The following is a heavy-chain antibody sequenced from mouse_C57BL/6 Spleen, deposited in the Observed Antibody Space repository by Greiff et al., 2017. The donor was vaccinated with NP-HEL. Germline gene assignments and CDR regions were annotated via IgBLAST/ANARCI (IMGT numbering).Heavy chain of an antibody. Sequence: QVQLKQPGAELVKPGASVKLSCKASGYTFTSYWMHWVKQRPGQGLEWIGMIHPNSGSTNYNEKFKSKATLTVDKSSSTAYMQLSSLTSEDSAVYYCARGFGYGGYAMDYWGQGTSVTVSS. J-gene: IGHJ4*01. CDR3: ARGFGYGGYAMDY. CDR2: IHPNSGST. V-gene: IGHV1-64*01. D-gene: IGHD2-2*01. CDR1: GYTFTSYW.